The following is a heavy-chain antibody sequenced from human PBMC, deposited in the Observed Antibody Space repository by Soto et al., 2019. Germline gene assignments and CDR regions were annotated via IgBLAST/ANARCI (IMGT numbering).Heavy chain of an antibody. V-gene: IGHV1-69*01. CDR3: ATRPTEGDWFDP. D-gene: IGHD3-16*01. Sequence: QVQLVQSGAEVKKPGSSVKVSCKASGGTFSSYAISWVRQAPGQGLEWMGGIIPIFGTAIYAQKFQGRVTITADESTSTAYMELSSLRSDDTAVYYCATRPTEGDWFDPWGQGTLVTVSS. CDR1: GGTFSSYA. J-gene: IGHJ5*02. CDR2: IIPIFGTA.